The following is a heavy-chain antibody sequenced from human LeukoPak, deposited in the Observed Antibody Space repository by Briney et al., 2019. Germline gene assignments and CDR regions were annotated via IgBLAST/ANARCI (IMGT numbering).Heavy chain of an antibody. J-gene: IGHJ4*02. D-gene: IGHD6-13*01. CDR1: GGSISSYY. CDR2: IYYSGST. Sequence: PSETLSLTCTASGGSISSYYWSWIRQPPGKGLGWIGYIYYSGSTNYNPSLTSRVTISVDTSKNQFSLKLSSVTAADTAVYYCASIAAAGEYYFDYWGQGTLVTVSS. CDR3: ASIAAAGEYYFDY. V-gene: IGHV4-59*01.